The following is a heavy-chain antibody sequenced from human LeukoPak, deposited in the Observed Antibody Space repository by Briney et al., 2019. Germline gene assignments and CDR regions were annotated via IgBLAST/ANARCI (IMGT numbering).Heavy chain of an antibody. D-gene: IGHD3-3*01. CDR3: ATYDSWSGYNIAY. J-gene: IGHJ4*02. CDR1: GFTLSSRW. CDR2: INRDGSEK. Sequence: PGGSLRRSCVVSGFTLSSRWMMWVRQAPGEGLEWMTNINRDGSEKNYVDSVKGRFTITRDNAENSLYLQMNSLKVEDSAIYYCATYDSWSGYNIAYWGQGTLVTVSS. V-gene: IGHV3-7*03.